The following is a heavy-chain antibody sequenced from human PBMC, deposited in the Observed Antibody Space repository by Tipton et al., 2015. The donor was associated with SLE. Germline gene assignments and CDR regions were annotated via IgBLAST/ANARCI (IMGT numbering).Heavy chain of an antibody. D-gene: IGHD6-19*01. CDR1: GGSISSGSHY. CDR2: IYTSGST. J-gene: IGHJ4*02. CDR3: ARDPVAGRGIDY. Sequence: LRLSCTVSGGSISSGSHYWSWIRQPAGKGLEWIGRIYTSGSTNYNPSLKSRVTISVDTPKNQFSLKLSSVTAADTAVYYCARDPVAGRGIDYWGQGTLVTVSS. V-gene: IGHV4-61*02.